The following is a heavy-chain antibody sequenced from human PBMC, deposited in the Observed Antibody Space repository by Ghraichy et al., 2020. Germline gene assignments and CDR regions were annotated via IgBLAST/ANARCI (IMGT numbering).Heavy chain of an antibody. Sequence: GGSLRLSCAVSGFTFSDSGMTWVRQAPGKGLEWVSTISYKSHTFYADSVKGRFTISRDNAKNSVHLEMNTLRVEDTALYYCARDGGYWSRDYWGQGTMVTVSS. J-gene: IGHJ4*02. V-gene: IGHV3-69-1*01. CDR2: ISYKSHT. CDR3: ARDGGYWSRDY. D-gene: IGHD2-8*02. CDR1: GFTFSDSG.